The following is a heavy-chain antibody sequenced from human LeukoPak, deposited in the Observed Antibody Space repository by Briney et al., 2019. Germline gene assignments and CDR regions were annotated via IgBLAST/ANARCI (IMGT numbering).Heavy chain of an antibody. D-gene: IGHD3-16*01. J-gene: IGHJ6*03. CDR2: IYTSGTT. CDR1: GGSISSYY. V-gene: IGHV4-4*07. CDR3: ARVKDPGGYYYYYYMDV. Sequence: PSETLSLTCTVSGGSISSYYWSWIRQPAGKGLEWIGRIYTSGTTHYNPSLTSRVTISVDTSKNQFSLKLSSVTAADTAMYYCARVKDPGGYYYYYYMDVWGKGTTVTVSS.